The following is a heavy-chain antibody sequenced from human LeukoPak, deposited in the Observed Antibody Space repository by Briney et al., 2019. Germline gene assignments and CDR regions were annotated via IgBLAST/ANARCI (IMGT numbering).Heavy chain of an antibody. D-gene: IGHD3-16*01. CDR1: GFTFSSYS. CDR2: ISSSSSTI. J-gene: IGHJ3*02. CDR3: ARDKDAVGGSPGAFDI. V-gene: IGHV3-48*01. Sequence: PGGSLTLSCAASGFTFSSYSMNWVRQAPGKGLEWVSYISSSSSTIYYADSVKGRFTISRDNAKNSLYLQMNSLRAEDTAVYYCARDKDAVGGSPGAFDIWGQGTMVTVSS.